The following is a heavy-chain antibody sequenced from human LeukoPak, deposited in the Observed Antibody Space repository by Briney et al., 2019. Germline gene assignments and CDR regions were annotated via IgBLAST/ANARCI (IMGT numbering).Heavy chain of an antibody. CDR1: GLTFSSYG. CDR3: AKDDRLLRFLH. J-gene: IGHJ4*02. D-gene: IGHD3-16*01. Sequence: GGSLRLSCAATGLTFSSYGMSWVRQAPGKGLEWVSAISGSGGRTYYADSVKGRFTVSRDNSKNTLYLQINNLRDEDTAVYYCAKDDRLLRFLHWGQGTLVTVSS. V-gene: IGHV3-23*01. CDR2: ISGSGGRT.